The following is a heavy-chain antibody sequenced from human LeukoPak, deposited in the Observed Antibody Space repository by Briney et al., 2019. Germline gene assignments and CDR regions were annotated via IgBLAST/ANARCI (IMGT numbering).Heavy chain of an antibody. Sequence: GGSLRLSCAASGFTFSDYYMSWIRQAPGKGLEWVSYISSSGSTIYYTDSVKGRFTIYRDNAKNSLYLQMNSLRAEDTAVYYCARETYYYGSGSYSTVFDYWGQGTLVTVSS. D-gene: IGHD3-10*01. CDR1: GFTFSDYY. J-gene: IGHJ4*02. CDR3: ARETYYYGSGSYSTVFDY. V-gene: IGHV3-11*01. CDR2: ISSSGSTI.